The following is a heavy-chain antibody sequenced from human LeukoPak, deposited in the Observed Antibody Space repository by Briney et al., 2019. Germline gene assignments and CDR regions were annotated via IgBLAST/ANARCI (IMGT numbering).Heavy chain of an antibody. CDR1: GGTFSSYA. Sequence: GASVKVSCTASGGTFSSYAISWVRQAPGQGLEWMGLINPSGSSTSNTQKFQGRVTMTRDTSTSTVYMELSSLRSEDTAVYYCARGYCYNSNCYGNFDFWGQGTLVTVSS. J-gene: IGHJ4*02. CDR3: ARGYCYNSNCYGNFDF. V-gene: IGHV1-46*01. D-gene: IGHD2-2*01. CDR2: INPSGSST.